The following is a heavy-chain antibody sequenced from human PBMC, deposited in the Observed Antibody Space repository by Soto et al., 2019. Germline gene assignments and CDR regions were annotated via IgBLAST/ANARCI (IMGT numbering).Heavy chain of an antibody. V-gene: IGHV3-7*03. D-gene: IGHD4-17*01. J-gene: IGHJ4*02. CDR2: IKQDGSQK. CDR1: GFTFSSYW. Sequence: GGSLRLSCAASGFTFSSYWMSWVRQAPGKGLEWVANIKQDGSQKNFVDSVKGRFTISRDNAKNSLFLQMSSLRAEDTAVYYCARFSTEVTNFDYWGQGTLVTVSS. CDR3: ARFSTEVTNFDY.